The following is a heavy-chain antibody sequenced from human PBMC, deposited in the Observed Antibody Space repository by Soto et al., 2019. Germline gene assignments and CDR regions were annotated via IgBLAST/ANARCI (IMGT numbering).Heavy chain of an antibody. CDR3: VHTVMVHTITGGHYFDH. D-gene: IGHD2-8*01. CDR2: IYWNEDK. Sequence: SGPTLVNPTQTLTLTCTFSAFSLSTNGVGVGWIRQPPGKPLEWLAVIYWNEDKRYSRSLKSRLSITKDTSKNQVVLTMTTMDPVDTATYYCVHTVMVHTITGGHYFDHWGPGILVTVSS. CDR1: AFSLSTNGVG. J-gene: IGHJ4*02. V-gene: IGHV2-5*01.